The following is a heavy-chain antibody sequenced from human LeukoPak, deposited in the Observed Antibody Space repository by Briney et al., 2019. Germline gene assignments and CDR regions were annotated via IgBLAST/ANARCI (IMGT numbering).Heavy chain of an antibody. V-gene: IGHV3-15*01. D-gene: IGHD2-2*01. J-gene: IGHJ4*02. Sequence: SGGSLRLSCAASGFTFSNAWMSWVRQAPGKGLEWVGHIKSKTDGGATEYAAPVKGRFTISRDDSENTLYLQMNSLKTEDTAVYYCTTAGQRYCSSTSCSSFDYWGQGTLVTVSS. CDR3: TTAGQRYCSSTSCSSFDY. CDR2: IKSKTDGGAT. CDR1: GFTFSNAW.